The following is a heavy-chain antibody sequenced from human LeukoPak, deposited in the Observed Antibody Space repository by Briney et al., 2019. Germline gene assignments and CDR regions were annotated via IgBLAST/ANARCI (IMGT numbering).Heavy chain of an antibody. Sequence: ASVKVSCKASGGTFSSYAISWVRQAPGQGLEWMGRIIPILGIANYAQKFQGRVTITADKSTSTAYMELSSLRSEDTAVYYCARVRVYYYDSSGFDYWGQGTLVTVSS. V-gene: IGHV1-69*04. J-gene: IGHJ4*02. D-gene: IGHD3-22*01. CDR2: IIPILGIA. CDR1: GGTFSSYA. CDR3: ARVRVYYYDSSGFDY.